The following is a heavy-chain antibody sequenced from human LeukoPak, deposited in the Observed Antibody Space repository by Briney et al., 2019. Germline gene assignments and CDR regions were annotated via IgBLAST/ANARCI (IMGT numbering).Heavy chain of an antibody. CDR2: IYTSGST. CDR3: AREERGYSSSWYTER. Sequence: PSQTLSLTCTVSGGSISSGSYYWSWIRQPAGKGLEWIGRIYTSGSTDYNPSLKSRVTISVDTSKNQFSLKLSSVTAADTAVYYCAREERGYSSSWYTERWGQGTLVTVSS. D-gene: IGHD6-13*01. V-gene: IGHV4-61*02. CDR1: GGSISSGSYY. J-gene: IGHJ4*02.